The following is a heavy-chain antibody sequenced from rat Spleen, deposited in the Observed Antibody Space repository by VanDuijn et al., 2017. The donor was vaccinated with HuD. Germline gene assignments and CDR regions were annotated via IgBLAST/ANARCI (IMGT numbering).Heavy chain of an antibody. D-gene: IGHD1-12*02. CDR1: GFSLTSNS. Sequence: QVQFKESGPGLVQTSQTLSLTCTVSGFSLTSNSVHWVRQPPGKGLEWMGAIWSGGSTDYNSALKSRLSISRDTSKSQVFLKMNSLQTEDTATYYCARDGLMVPHYWGQGVMVTVSS. J-gene: IGHJ2*01. CDR3: ARDGLMVPHY. CDR2: IWSGGST. V-gene: IGHV2-1*01.